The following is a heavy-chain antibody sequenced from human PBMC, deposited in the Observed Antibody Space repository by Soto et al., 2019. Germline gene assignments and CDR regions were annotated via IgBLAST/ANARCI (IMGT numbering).Heavy chain of an antibody. CDR2: DGAGGTI. J-gene: IGHJ4*02. Sequence: EVHLVESGGGLVQPGGSLKVSCVVSGFTLSSYSMNWVRQAPGKGLEWVSHDGAGGTILYADSVKGRFTVSRDNAKNSLYLQMNSLRDEDTAVYYCARQGPYGDHAHWGQGTLVTVSS. CDR3: ARQGPYGDHAH. D-gene: IGHD4-17*01. CDR1: GFTLSSYS. V-gene: IGHV3-48*02.